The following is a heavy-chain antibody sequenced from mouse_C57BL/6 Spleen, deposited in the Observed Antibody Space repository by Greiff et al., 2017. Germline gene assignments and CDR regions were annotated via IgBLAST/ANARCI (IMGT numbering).Heavy chain of an antibody. CDR1: GFSLTSYG. Sequence: VQRVESGPGLVQPSQSLSITCTVSGFSLTSYGVHWVRQSPGKGLEWLGVIWSGGSTDYNAAFISRLSISKDNSKSQVFFKMNSLQADDTAIYYCARNGPRGYYSNYGFDYWGQGTTLTVSS. J-gene: IGHJ2*01. D-gene: IGHD2-5*01. V-gene: IGHV2-2*01. CDR3: ARNGPRGYYSNYGFDY. CDR2: IWSGGST.